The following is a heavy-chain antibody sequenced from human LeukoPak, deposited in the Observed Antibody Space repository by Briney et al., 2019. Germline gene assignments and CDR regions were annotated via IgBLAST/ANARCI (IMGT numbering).Heavy chain of an antibody. CDR1: GIPFSDFY. V-gene: IGHV3-11*03. CDR2: INSSSSYT. J-gene: IGHJ4*02. Sequence: GGSLRLSCVVSGIPFSDFYMNWIRHSPGKGLEWISYINSSSSYTDYAESVKGRFTISRDNAKSALYLQMNDLRVEDTAVYYCAAGTAADYWGQGTLVIVSS. D-gene: IGHD6-13*01. CDR3: AAGTAADY.